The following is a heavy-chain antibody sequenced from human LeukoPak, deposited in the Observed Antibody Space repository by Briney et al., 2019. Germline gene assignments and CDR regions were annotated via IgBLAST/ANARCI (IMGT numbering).Heavy chain of an antibody. D-gene: IGHD3-22*01. J-gene: IGHJ4*02. CDR3: ATDRERDPSVYYLV. Sequence: GGSLRLSCAVSGFTFSDYAMSWVRQAPGQGLEWVSTISDDGSGTYYADSVKGRFTISRDNSKNTLFLQINSLRAEDSAVYYCATDRERDPSVYYLVGGQGTLITVSS. CDR2: ISDDGSGT. V-gene: IGHV3-23*01. CDR1: GFTFSDYA.